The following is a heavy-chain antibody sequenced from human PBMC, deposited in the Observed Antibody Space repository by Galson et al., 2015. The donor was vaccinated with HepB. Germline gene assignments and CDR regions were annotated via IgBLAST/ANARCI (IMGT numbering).Heavy chain of an antibody. CDR2: ISYDGSNK. Sequence: SLRLSCAASGFTFSSYAMHWVRQAPGKGLEWVAVISYDGSNKYYADSVKGRFTISRDNSKNTLYLQMNSLRAEDTAVYYCARDEYDSSGYRRFDYWGQGTLVTVSS. CDR3: ARDEYDSSGYRRFDY. D-gene: IGHD3-22*01. CDR1: GFTFSSYA. V-gene: IGHV3-30*04. J-gene: IGHJ4*02.